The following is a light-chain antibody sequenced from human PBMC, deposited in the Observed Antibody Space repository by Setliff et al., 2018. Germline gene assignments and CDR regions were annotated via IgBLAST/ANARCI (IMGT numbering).Light chain of an antibody. CDR1: QSVSSK. J-gene: IGKJ3*01. CDR2: GVS. Sequence: EIVMTQSPDTLSVSPGERATLSCRASQSVSSKLAWYQQKPGQTPRLLIYGVSTRATGISDRFSGSGSGTEFTLTISSMQSEDFAVYYCQHYNDWPLTFGPGTKVD. CDR3: QHYNDWPLT. V-gene: IGKV3-15*01.